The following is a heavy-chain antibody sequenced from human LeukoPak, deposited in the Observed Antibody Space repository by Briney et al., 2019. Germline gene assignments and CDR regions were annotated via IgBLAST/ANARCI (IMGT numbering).Heavy chain of an antibody. Sequence: GASVKVSCKSSGYTFTGYYMRWVRQAPGQGLEWMGWINPNSGGTNYAQKFQGRVTMTRDTSVSTVYMELSRLRSDDTAVYYCARGPQYYYDSSAYPQDYWGQGTLVTVSS. CDR3: ARGPQYYYDSSAYPQDY. V-gene: IGHV1-2*02. J-gene: IGHJ4*02. CDR1: GYTFTGYY. D-gene: IGHD3-22*01. CDR2: INPNSGGT.